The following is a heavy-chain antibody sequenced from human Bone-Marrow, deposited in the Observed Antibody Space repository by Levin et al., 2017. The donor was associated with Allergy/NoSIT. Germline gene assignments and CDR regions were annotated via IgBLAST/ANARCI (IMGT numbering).Heavy chain of an antibody. CDR2: ISWNSGSI. Sequence: SLKISCAASGFTFDDYAMHWVRQAPGKGLEWVSGISWNSGSIGYADSVKGRFTISRDNAKNSLYLQMNSLRAEDTALYYCAKDRVVATTKEGDDAFDIWGQGTMVTVSS. CDR3: AKDRVVATTKEGDDAFDI. V-gene: IGHV3-9*01. CDR1: GFTFDDYA. J-gene: IGHJ3*02. D-gene: IGHD5-12*01.